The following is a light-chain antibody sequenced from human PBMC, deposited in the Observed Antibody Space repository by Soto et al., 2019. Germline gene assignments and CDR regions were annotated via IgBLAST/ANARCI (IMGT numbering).Light chain of an antibody. Sequence: EIVMTQSPATLSVSPGERATLSCRASQSVSRNLAWSQQKPGQAPRLLIYGASTRATGIPARFSGSGSGTEFTLTISSLQSEDFAVYYCQQYNNWPLTFGGGTKVEIQ. CDR2: GAS. J-gene: IGKJ4*01. V-gene: IGKV3-15*01. CDR1: QSVSRN. CDR3: QQYNNWPLT.